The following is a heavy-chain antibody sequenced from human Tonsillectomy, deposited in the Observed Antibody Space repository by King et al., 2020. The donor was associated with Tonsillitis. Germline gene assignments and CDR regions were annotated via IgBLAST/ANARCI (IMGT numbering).Heavy chain of an antibody. D-gene: IGHD6-25*01. J-gene: IGHJ4*02. V-gene: IGHV3-74*01. CDR2: INGDGSDA. CDR1: GFTFSNYW. Sequence: VQLVESGGGLVQLGGSLRLSCAASGFTFSNYWMHWVRQAPGKGLVWVSRINGDGSDAVYADSVKGRFTISRDNAKSTLYLQMNSLRAEDTAVYYCAKGGSSGDDWGQGTLVTVSS. CDR3: AKGGSSGDD.